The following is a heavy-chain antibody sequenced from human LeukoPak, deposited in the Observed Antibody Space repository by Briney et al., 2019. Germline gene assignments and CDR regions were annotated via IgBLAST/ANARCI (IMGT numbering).Heavy chain of an antibody. D-gene: IGHD2-2*01. V-gene: IGHV3-23*01. CDR3: ARACSSTSCYVPVY. CDR1: GFTFSSYA. CDR2: ISGSGGST. Sequence: GGSLRLSCAASGFTFSSYAMSWVRQAPGKGPEWVSAISGSGGSTYYADSVKGRFTISRDNSKNTLYLQMNSLRAEDTTVYYCARACSSTSCYVPVYWGRGTLVTVSS. J-gene: IGHJ4*02.